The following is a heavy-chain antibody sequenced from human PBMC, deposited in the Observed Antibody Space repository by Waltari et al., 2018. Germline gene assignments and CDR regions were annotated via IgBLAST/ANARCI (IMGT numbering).Heavy chain of an antibody. V-gene: IGHV1-3*03. CDR3: ARDPNYSGSSYVFDY. J-gene: IGHJ4*02. Sequence: QVQLVQSGAEVKKPGASVKVSCKASGYTFTSYAMHWVLQAPGQRLEWMGWINAGNGNTKYSQEFQGRVTITRDTSASTAYMELSSLRSEDMAVYYCARDPNYSGSSYVFDYWGQGTLVTVSS. D-gene: IGHD1-26*01. CDR1: GYTFTSYA. CDR2: INAGNGNT.